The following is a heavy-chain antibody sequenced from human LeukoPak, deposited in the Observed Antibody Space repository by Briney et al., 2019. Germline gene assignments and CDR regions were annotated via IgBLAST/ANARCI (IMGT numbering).Heavy chain of an antibody. J-gene: IGHJ3*02. CDR1: GYTFTSYG. V-gene: IGHV1-18*01. CDR2: ISAYNGNT. CDR3: ARTRDCGGDCYYDAFDM. D-gene: IGHD2-21*02. Sequence: ASVKVSCKASGYTFTSYGISWVRQAPGQGLEWMGWISAYNGNTNYAQKLQGRVTMTSDTSTSTVYMEVSSLRSEDTAVYFCARTRDCGGDCYYDAFDMWGQGTVVTVSS.